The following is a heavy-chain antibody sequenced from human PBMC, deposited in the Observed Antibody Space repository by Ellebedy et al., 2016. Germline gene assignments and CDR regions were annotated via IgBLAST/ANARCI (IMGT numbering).Heavy chain of an antibody. CDR3: AKGLNYGGNDFDF. V-gene: IGHV3-30*18. CDR2: ISYDGSNK. CDR1: GFTFSSYS. J-gene: IGHJ4*02. Sequence: GESLKISXAASGFTFSSYSMNWVRQAPGKGLEWVAVISYDGSNKYYADSVKGRFTISRDNSKNTLYLQMNSLRAEDTALYYCAKGLNYGGNDFDFWGQGTLVTVSS. D-gene: IGHD4-23*01.